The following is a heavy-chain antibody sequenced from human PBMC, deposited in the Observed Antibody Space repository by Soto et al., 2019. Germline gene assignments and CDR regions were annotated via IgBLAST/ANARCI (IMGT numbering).Heavy chain of an antibody. V-gene: IGHV3-64*01. D-gene: IGHD3-10*01. CDR3: ARDHVPFYYGSGTPYYYYMDV. Sequence: PGGSLRLSCAASGFTFSSYAMHWVRQAPGKGLEYVSAISSNGGSTYYANSVKGRFTISRDNSKNTLYLQMGSLRAEDMAVYYCARDHVPFYYGSGTPYYYYMDVWGKGTTVTVSS. CDR2: ISSNGGST. J-gene: IGHJ6*03. CDR1: GFTFSSYA.